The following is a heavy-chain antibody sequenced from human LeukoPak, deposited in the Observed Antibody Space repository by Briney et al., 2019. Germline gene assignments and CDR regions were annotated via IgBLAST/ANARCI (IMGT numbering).Heavy chain of an antibody. CDR3: ARARNYCSGGSCYYFDY. Sequence: GASVKVSCKASGYTFTGYYMHWVRQAPGQGLEWMGRINPNSGGTNYAQKFQGRVTMTRDTSISTAYMELSRLRSGDTAVYYCARARNYCSGGSCYYFDYWGQGTLVTVSS. V-gene: IGHV1-2*06. CDR1: GYTFTGYY. J-gene: IGHJ4*02. CDR2: INPNSGGT. D-gene: IGHD2-15*01.